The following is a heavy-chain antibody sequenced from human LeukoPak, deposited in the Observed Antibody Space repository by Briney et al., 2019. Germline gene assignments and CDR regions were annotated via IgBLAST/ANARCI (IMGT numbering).Heavy chain of an antibody. CDR1: GFTFSSYG. Sequence: GGSLRLSCAASGFTFSSYGMHWVRQAPGKGLEWVAFIRDDGGNKNYADSLKGRFTISRDNSKNTLYLQMNSLRAEDTAVYYCAKDYYDYIWGSYRGYFDYWGQGTLVTVSS. V-gene: IGHV3-30*02. CDR3: AKDYYDYIWGSYRGYFDY. D-gene: IGHD3-16*02. CDR2: IRDDGGNK. J-gene: IGHJ4*02.